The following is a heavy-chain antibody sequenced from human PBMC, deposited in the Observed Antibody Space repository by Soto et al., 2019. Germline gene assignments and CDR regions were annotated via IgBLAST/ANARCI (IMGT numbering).Heavy chain of an antibody. J-gene: IGHJ5*02. CDR1: GFTFSSYS. Sequence: PGGSLRLSCAASGFTFSSYSMNWVRQAPGKGLEWVSSISSSSSYIYYAYSVKGRFTISRDKAKNSLYLQMNSLRAEDTAVYYFARDVPPTGFRWFDPWGQGTLVTVSS. CDR3: ARDVPPTGFRWFDP. V-gene: IGHV3-21*01. CDR2: ISSSSSYI. D-gene: IGHD4-17*01.